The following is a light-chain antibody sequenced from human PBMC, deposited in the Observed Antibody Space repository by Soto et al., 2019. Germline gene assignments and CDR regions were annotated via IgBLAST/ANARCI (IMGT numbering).Light chain of an antibody. CDR3: SSWDDSLNGWV. V-gene: IGLV1-44*01. CDR2: SNN. CDR1: SANIGGNT. J-gene: IGLJ3*02. Sequence: QSVLTQPPSASGTPGQRVTISCSGSSANIGGNTVNWYQQLPGTAPKLLIYSNNERPSGVPDRFSGSKSGTSASLAISGLQYEDEADYSCSSWDDSLNGWVFGGGTKLTVL.